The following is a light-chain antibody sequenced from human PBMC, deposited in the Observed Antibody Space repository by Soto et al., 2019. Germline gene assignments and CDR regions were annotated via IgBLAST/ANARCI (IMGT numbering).Light chain of an antibody. J-gene: IGKJ4*01. CDR3: QKYNSAPHT. CDR1: QDISNY. Sequence: DIQMTQSPSSLSASVGDRVTITCRTSQDISNYLAWYQQKPGKVPKLLIYAASTLQSGVPSRFSGGGSGTDFSLTISSLQPEGVATYYCQKYNSAPHTFGGGTKVEI. CDR2: AAS. V-gene: IGKV1-27*01.